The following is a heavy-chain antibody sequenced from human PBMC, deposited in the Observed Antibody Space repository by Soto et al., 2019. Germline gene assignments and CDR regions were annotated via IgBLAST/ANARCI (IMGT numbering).Heavy chain of an antibody. CDR2: IYYSGST. V-gene: IGHV4-59*01. CDR3: ARHLSTVWGNWFDP. Sequence: SETLSLTCTVSGGSISSYYWSLIRQPPGKGLEWIGYIYYSGSTNYNPSLKSRVTISVDTSKNQFSLKLSSVTAADTAVYYCARHLSTVWGNWFDPWGQGTLVTVSS. J-gene: IGHJ5*02. D-gene: IGHD4-17*01. CDR1: GGSISSYY.